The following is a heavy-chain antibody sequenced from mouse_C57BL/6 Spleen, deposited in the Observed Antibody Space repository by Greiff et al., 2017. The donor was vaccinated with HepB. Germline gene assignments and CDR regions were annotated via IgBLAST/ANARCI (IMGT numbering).Heavy chain of an antibody. CDR3: ARAPSDYAMDY. V-gene: IGHV1-52*01. D-gene: IGHD3-1*01. Sequence: VQLQQPGAELVRPGSSVKLPCKASGYTFTSYWMHWVKQRPIQGLEWIGNIDPSDSETHYNQKFKDKATLTVDKSSSTAYMQLSSLTSEDSAVYYCARAPSDYAMDYWGQGTSVTVSS. CDR2: IDPSDSET. J-gene: IGHJ4*01. CDR1: GYTFTSYW.